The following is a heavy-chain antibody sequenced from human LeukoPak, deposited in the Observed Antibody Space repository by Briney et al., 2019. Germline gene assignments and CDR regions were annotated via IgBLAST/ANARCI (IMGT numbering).Heavy chain of an antibody. V-gene: IGHV3-21*01. CDR2: ISSSSSYI. D-gene: IGHD4-17*01. Sequence: GGSLRLSCAASGFTFSSYSMNWVRQAPGKGLEWVSSISSSSSYIYYADSVKGRFTISRDNAKNSLYLQMNSLRAEDTAVYYCARDVRYGDYPGAFDIWGQGTMVTVSS. CDR3: ARDVRYGDYPGAFDI. J-gene: IGHJ3*02. CDR1: GFTFSSYS.